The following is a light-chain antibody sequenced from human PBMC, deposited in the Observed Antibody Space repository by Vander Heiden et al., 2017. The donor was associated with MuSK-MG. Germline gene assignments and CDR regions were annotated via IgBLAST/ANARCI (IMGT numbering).Light chain of an antibody. CDR2: KIF. Sequence: DIVMTQTPLSSPVTLGQPASISCRSSQSLVHSDGNTYLSWLQQRPGQPPRILIYKIFNRFSGGPERFSGRGAGTDFTLKISRVEAEDVGVYYCMQATQFPRTFGQGTKVEIK. J-gene: IGKJ1*01. CDR1: QSLVHSDGNTY. V-gene: IGKV2-24*01. CDR3: MQATQFPRT.